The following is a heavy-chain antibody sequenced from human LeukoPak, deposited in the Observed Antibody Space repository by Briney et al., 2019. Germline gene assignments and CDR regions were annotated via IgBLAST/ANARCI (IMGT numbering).Heavy chain of an antibody. Sequence: GGTLRLSCAASGFTFSNHGMNWVRQAPGKGLEWLSGVSPPGGGTYYADSVKGRFTISRDDSKNTLSLQMNSLRAEDTAVYYCAKREEMASAYWGQGTLVTVSS. CDR3: AKREEMASAY. J-gene: IGHJ4*02. V-gene: IGHV3-23*01. CDR2: VSPPGGGT. D-gene: IGHD5-24*01. CDR1: GFTFSNHG.